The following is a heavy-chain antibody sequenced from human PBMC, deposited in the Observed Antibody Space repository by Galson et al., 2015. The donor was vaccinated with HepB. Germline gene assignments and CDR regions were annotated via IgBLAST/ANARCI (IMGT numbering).Heavy chain of an antibody. V-gene: IGHV3-73*01. CDR2: IRSKANSYAT. D-gene: IGHD1-14*01. CDR1: GFTFSGSA. CDR3: TRRDESNRYYYYYGMDV. Sequence: SLRLSCAASGFTFSGSALHWVRQASGKGLEWVGRIRSKANSYATAYAASVKGRFTISRDDSKNTAYLQMNSLKTEDTAVYYCTRRDESNRYYYYYGMDVWGQGTTVTVSS. J-gene: IGHJ6*02.